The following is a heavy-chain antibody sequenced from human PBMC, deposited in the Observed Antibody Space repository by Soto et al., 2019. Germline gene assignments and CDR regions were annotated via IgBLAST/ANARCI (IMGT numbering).Heavy chain of an antibody. CDR2: IYYSGST. D-gene: IGHD5-12*01. CDR1: GGSISSYY. J-gene: IGHJ4*02. CDR3: ARERGYSGYADY. V-gene: IGHV4-59*12. Sequence: SETLSLTCTVSGGSISSYYWSWIRQPPGKGLEWIGYIYYSGSTNYNPSLKSRVTISVDTSKNQFSLKLSSVTAADTAVYYCARERGYSGYADYWGQGTLVTISS.